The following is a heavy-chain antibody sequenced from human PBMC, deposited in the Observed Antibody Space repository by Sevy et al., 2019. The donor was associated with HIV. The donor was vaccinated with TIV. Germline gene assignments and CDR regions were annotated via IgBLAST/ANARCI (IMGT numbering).Heavy chain of an antibody. V-gene: IGHV3-21*01. D-gene: IGHD1-26*01. CDR3: VRGGFDGIFDP. CDR1: GFTFSSYS. Sequence: GGSLRLSCAASGFTFSSYSMNWVRQAPGNGLEWVSSISSSSRYIYYTDSVKGRFTISRDNAKNSLYLQMNSLRAEDTAVYYCVRGGFDGIFDPSGRGTLVTVSS. J-gene: IGHJ5*02. CDR2: ISSSSRYI.